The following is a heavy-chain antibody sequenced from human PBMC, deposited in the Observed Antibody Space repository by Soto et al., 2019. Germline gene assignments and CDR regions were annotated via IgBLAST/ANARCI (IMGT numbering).Heavy chain of an antibody. Sequence: GGSLRLSCAASGFTFSSYAMHWVRQAPGKGLEWVAVISYDGSNKYYADSVKGRFTISRDNSKNTLYLQMNSLRAGDTAVYYCARDNYYDSSGYLNWFDPWGQGTRVTVS. CDR1: GFTFSSYA. CDR3: ARDNYYDSSGYLNWFDP. D-gene: IGHD3-22*01. CDR2: ISYDGSNK. J-gene: IGHJ5*02. V-gene: IGHV3-30-3*01.